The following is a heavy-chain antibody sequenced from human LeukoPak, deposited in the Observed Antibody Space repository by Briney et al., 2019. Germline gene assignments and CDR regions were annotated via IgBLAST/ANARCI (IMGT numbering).Heavy chain of an antibody. CDR2: INHSGST. Sequence: SETLSLTCAVYGGSFSGYYWSWIRQPPGKGLEWIGEINHSGSTNYNPSLKSRVTISVDTSKNQFSLKLSSVTAADTAVYYCARGRFKTTADYWGQGTLVTVSS. CDR1: GGSFSGYY. V-gene: IGHV4-34*01. J-gene: IGHJ4*02. D-gene: IGHD1-1*01. CDR3: ARGRFKTTADY.